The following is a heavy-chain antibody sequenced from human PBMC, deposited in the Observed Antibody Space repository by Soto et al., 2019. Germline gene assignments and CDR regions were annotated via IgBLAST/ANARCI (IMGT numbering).Heavy chain of an antibody. D-gene: IGHD4-17*01. J-gene: IGHJ4*02. CDR1: GFTFSSYA. V-gene: IGHV3-23*01. CDR3: AKDPSSYGDPFYFDY. CDR2: ISGSGGST. Sequence: GGSLRLSCAASGFTFSSYAMSWVRQAPGKGLEWVSAISGSGGSTYYADSVKGRFTISRDNSKNTLYLQMNSLRAEDTAVYYCAKDPSSYGDPFYFDYWGQGTLVTVSS.